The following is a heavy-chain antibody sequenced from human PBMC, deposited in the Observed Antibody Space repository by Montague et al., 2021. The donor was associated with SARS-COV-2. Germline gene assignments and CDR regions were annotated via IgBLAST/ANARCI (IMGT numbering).Heavy chain of an antibody. CDR2: IYHSGST. CDR3: ARAQKTISGMHIPPYYFDF. Sequence: SETLSLTCSVSGHSIWSSDWWTWVRQPPGKGLEWIGEIYHSGSTTYNPSLKSRVTISVDKSKNQFSLTLTSLTAADTAVYYCARAQKTISGMHIPPYYFDFWGQGTLVTASS. CDR1: GHSIWSSDW. J-gene: IGHJ4*02. D-gene: IGHD3-3*01. V-gene: IGHV4-4*02.